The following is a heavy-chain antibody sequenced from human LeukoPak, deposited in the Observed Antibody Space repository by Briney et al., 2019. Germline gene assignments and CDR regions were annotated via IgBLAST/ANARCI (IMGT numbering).Heavy chain of an antibody. D-gene: IGHD3-10*01. CDR3: TTVTMVRDYDY. Sequence: GGSLRLSCAASGFTFSDDWMSWVRQAPGKGLEWVGRIKSKRDGGAADYAAPVKGRFTISRDDSKNRLYLEMNSLKIEDTAVYYCTTVTMVRDYDYWGQGTLVTVSS. CDR1: GFTFSDDW. V-gene: IGHV3-15*01. CDR2: IKSKRDGGAA. J-gene: IGHJ4*02.